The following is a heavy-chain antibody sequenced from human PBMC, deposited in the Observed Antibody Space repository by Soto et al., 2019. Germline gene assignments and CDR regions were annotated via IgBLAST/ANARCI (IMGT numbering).Heavy chain of an antibody. CDR2: ISYSGNN. D-gene: IGHD1-1*01. CDR3: ARPDNWKLDLGV. Sequence: VQLQESGPGLVKPSETLSLTCTVSGGSVSSGGSYWGWIRQPPGKGLEWIGYISYSGNNNSNPSLKSLVTISVDTSNNQFSLRLSSVTAADTAVYYCARPDNWKLDLGVWGQGTTVTVSS. CDR1: GGSVSSGGSY. V-gene: IGHV4-61*08. J-gene: IGHJ6*02.